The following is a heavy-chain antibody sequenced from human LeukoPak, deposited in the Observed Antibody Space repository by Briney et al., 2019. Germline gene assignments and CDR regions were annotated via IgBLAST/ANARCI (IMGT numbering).Heavy chain of an antibody. J-gene: IGHJ4*02. V-gene: IGHV3-23*01. Sequence: GGSLRLSCAVSGVTLSNYGMAWVRQAPGKGLEWVSGISGSGDTTYYADSVRGRFTISRDNSKDTVYLQMNSLRAEDTAVYYCAKVPSPPPARIAVAGTEGYYFDYWGQGTLVTVSS. CDR3: AKVPSPPPARIAVAGTEGYYFDY. D-gene: IGHD6-19*01. CDR2: ISGSGDTT. CDR1: GVTLSNYG.